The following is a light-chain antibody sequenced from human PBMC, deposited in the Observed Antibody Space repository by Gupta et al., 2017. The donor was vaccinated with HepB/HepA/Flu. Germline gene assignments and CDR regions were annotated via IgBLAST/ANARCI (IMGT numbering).Light chain of an antibody. V-gene: IGKV1-5*03. CDR2: KAS. Sequence: DIQMTQSPPTLSASVGDRVTITCRASQSISSWLAWYQQTPGNSPKLLIYKASSSEIGVPSRFSGSGSGTEFTLTISSLEPDDFATYYCRHYSGYSWTFGQGTKVEI. CDR1: QSISSW. J-gene: IGKJ1*01. CDR3: RHYSGYSWT.